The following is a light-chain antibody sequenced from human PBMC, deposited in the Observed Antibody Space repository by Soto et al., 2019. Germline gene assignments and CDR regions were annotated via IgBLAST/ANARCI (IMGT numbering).Light chain of an antibody. V-gene: IGKV1-39*01. CDR3: QQSYSTPLT. Sequence: QMNQSPSSLSGSVGDRVTITCRASQSISSYLNWYQQKPGKAPKLLIYAASSLQSGVPSRFSGSGSGTDITLTISSLQPEDFATYYCQQSYSTPLTFGGGTKVEIK. J-gene: IGKJ4*01. CDR1: QSISSY. CDR2: AAS.